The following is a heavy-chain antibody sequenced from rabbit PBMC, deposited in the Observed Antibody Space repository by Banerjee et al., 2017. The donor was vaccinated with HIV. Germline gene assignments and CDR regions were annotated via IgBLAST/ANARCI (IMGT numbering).Heavy chain of an antibody. Sequence: QSLEESGGDLVKPEGSLTLTCTASGIDFSGTYFMCWVRQAPGKGLEWITCINGGSSGIYYASWAKGRFTISKTSSTTVTLQMTSLTAADTATYFCTRDWDIGQSLWGPGTLVTVS. CDR1: GIDFSGTYF. CDR3: TRDWDIGQSL. CDR2: INGGSSGI. D-gene: IGHD4-2*01. J-gene: IGHJ4*01. V-gene: IGHV1S40*01.